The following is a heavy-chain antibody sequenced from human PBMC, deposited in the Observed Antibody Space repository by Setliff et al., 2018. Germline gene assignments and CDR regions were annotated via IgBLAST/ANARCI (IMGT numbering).Heavy chain of an antibody. Sequence: PSETLSLTCTVSGDSIINYYWSWIRQPPRKGLEWIGYIHYSGNTNYNPSLKSRVTISVDTAKTQFSLRLISVTAADTAVYYCAREPTNTNYYYLDVWGRVTTVTVSS. CDR2: IHYSGNT. J-gene: IGHJ6*03. CDR1: GDSIINYY. CDR3: AREPTNTNYYYLDV. V-gene: IGHV4-59*12. D-gene: IGHD2-8*01.